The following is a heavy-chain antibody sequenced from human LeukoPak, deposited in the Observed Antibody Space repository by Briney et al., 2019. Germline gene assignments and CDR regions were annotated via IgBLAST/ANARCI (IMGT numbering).Heavy chain of an antibody. CDR2: ISSSSSYI. V-gene: IGHV3-21*01. D-gene: IGHD1-26*01. CDR3: TRHLPGATWFDP. J-gene: IGHJ5*02. CDR1: GFTFSSYS. Sequence: GGSLRLSCAASGFTFSSYSMNWVRQAPGKGLEWVSSISSSSSYIYYADSVKGRFTISRDNAKNSLYLQMNSLRAEDTAVYYCTRHLPGATWFDPWGQGTQVTVSS.